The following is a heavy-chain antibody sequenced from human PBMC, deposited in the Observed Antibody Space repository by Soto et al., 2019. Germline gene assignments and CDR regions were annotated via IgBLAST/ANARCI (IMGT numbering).Heavy chain of an antibody. CDR3: AKDLGGIIVATILGAFDI. D-gene: IGHD5-12*01. J-gene: IGHJ3*02. V-gene: IGHV3-23*01. CDR2: ISGSGGST. CDR1: GFTFSIYA. Sequence: PGGSLRLSCAASGFTFSIYAMSWVRHAPGKGLEWVSAISGSGGSTYYADSVKGRFTISRDNSKNTLYLQMNSLRAEDTAVYYCAKDLGGIIVATILGAFDIWGQGTMVTVSS.